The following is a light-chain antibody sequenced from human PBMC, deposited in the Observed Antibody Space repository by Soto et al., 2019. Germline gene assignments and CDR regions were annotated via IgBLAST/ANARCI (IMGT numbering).Light chain of an antibody. J-gene: IGKJ2*01. Sequence: ESLLTQSPGTLSLSPGERATLSCRASQTVNSRHLNWYQHKPGQAPRLLIYGASIRAAGIPDRLSGSRSGAEFSLTITRLEPDDSSVYYCQQFDGSRPAFTFGQGTKLEI. CDR3: QQFDGSRPAFT. CDR1: QTVNSRH. CDR2: GAS. V-gene: IGKV3-20*01.